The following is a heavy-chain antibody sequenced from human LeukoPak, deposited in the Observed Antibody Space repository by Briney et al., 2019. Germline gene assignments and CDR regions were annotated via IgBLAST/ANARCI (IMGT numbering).Heavy chain of an antibody. CDR3: ARWSYDSSGYPNYFDY. CDR2: INPSGGST. J-gene: IGHJ4*02. V-gene: IGHV1-46*01. D-gene: IGHD3-22*01. CDR1: GYTFTSYY. Sequence: ASVKVSCKASGYTFTSYYMHWVRQAPEQGLEWMGIINPSGGSTSYAQKFQGRVTMTRDTSTSTVYMELSSLRSEDTAVYYCARWSYDSSGYPNYFDYWGQGTLVTVSS.